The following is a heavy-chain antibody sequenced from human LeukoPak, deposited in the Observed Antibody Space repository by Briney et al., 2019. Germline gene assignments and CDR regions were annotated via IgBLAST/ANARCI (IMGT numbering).Heavy chain of an antibody. CDR2: ISYDGSNK. V-gene: IGHV3-30*04. J-gene: IGHJ4*02. CDR1: GFTFSSYA. D-gene: IGHD6-13*01. CDR3: ARDRFIGYSSSWSQEY. Sequence: QSGGSLRLSCAASGFTFSSYAMHWVRQAPGKGLEWVAVISYDGSNKYYADSVKGRFTISRDNSKNTLYLQMNSLRAEDTAVYYCARDRFIGYSSSWSQEYWGQGTLVTVSS.